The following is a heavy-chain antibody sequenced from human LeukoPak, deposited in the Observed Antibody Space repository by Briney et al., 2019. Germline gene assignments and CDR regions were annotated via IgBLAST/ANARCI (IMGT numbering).Heavy chain of an antibody. J-gene: IGHJ4*02. V-gene: IGHV4-59*01. Sequence: SETLSLTCTVPGGSISSYYWSWIPQPPGKGLEWIGYIYYSGSTNYNPSLKSRVTISVDTSKNQFSLKLSSVTAADTAVYYCARVPAVAAYADYWGQGTLVTVSS. CDR3: ARVPAVAAYADY. D-gene: IGHD6-19*01. CDR2: IYYSGST. CDR1: GGSISSYY.